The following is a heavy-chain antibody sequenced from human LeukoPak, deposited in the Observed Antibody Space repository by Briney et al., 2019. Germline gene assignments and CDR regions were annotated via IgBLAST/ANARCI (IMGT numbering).Heavy chain of an antibody. J-gene: IGHJ4*02. Sequence: SETPSLTCTVSGGSISSYYWSWIRQPPGKGLEWIGYIYYSGSTNYNPSLKSRVTISVDTSKNQFSLKLSFVTAADTAVYYCAQNGYYFESWGQGTLATVSS. CDR1: GGSISSYY. CDR3: AQNGYYFES. CDR2: IYYSGST. D-gene: IGHD3-22*01. V-gene: IGHV4-59*12.